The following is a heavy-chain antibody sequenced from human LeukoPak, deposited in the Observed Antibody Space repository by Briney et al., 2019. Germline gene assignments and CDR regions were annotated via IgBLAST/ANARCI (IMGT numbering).Heavy chain of an antibody. CDR2: IYHSGST. D-gene: IGHD3-10*01. Sequence: SETLSLTCAVSGGSISSSNWWSWVRQPPGKGLEWIGEIYHSGSTNYNPSLKSRVTISVDKSKNQFSLKLSSVTAADTAVYYCAITQLWFGDAFDIWGQGTMVTVSS. V-gene: IGHV4-4*02. CDR1: GGSISSSNW. J-gene: IGHJ3*02. CDR3: AITQLWFGDAFDI.